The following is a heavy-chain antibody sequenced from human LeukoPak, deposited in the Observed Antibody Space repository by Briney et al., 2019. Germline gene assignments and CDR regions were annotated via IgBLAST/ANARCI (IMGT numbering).Heavy chain of an antibody. V-gene: IGHV4-59*01. Sequence: SETLSLTCTVSGGSISSYYWSWIRQPPGKGLEWIGYIFHSGSTKYNPSLKSRVTISVDTSKNQFSLKLCSVTAADTAVYYCARDRYYGSGTKDVWGQGTTVTVSS. CDR1: GGSISSYY. D-gene: IGHD3-10*01. CDR3: ARDRYYGSGTKDV. CDR2: IFHSGST. J-gene: IGHJ6*02.